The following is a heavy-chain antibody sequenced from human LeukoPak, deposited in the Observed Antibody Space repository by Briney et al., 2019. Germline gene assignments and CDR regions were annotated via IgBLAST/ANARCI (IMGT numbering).Heavy chain of an antibody. J-gene: IGHJ3*02. CDR2: VYTSGTT. CDR3: ATERPSVRGVIHDAFDI. D-gene: IGHD3-10*01. V-gene: IGHV4-4*07. CDR1: GVSISSYY. Sequence: SETLSLTCSVSGVSISSYYWSWIRQPAGKGLEWIGRVYTSGTTNYNPSLRGRVTISLDTSKNQFSLKLTSVTAADTAVYYCATERPSVRGVIHDAFDIWGQGTMVTVSS.